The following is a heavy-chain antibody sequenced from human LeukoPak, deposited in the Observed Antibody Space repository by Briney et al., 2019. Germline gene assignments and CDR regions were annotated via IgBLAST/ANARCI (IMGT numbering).Heavy chain of an antibody. J-gene: IGHJ4*02. D-gene: IGHD1-1*01. CDR3: ARLRNDLGFHL. CDR2: VYYSGST. V-gene: IGHV4-59*04. CDR1: GFTVSSNY. Sequence: PGGSLRLSCAASGFTVSSNYMSWVRQAPGKGLEWIGNVYYSGSTYYNPSLKSRVTISVDTSKNQFSLKLSSVTAADTAVYYCARLRNDLGFHLWGQGTLVTVSS.